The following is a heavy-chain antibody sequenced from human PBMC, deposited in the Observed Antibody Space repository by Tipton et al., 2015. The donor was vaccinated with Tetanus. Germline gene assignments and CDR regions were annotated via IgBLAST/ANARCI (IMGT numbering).Heavy chain of an antibody. J-gene: IGHJ6*02. Sequence: QSGAEVKKPGASVKVSCKASGYTFTYYGISWVRQAPGQGLEWVGWISPFTGDTEYAQNLQDRLILTTDTSTATAYVEVRSLTSDDTAVYYCARDRAVPVQAYGTDVWGQGTSVTVSS. V-gene: IGHV1-18*01. CDR3: ARDRAVPVQAYGTDV. CDR1: GYTFTYYG. D-gene: IGHD6-19*01. CDR2: ISPFTGDT.